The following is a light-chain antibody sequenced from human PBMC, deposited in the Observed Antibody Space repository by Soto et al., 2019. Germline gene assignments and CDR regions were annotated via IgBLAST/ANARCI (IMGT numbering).Light chain of an antibody. Sequence: TQYQCASSASVGDRVTIPCRASQGISNYLAWYQQKPGQPPRLLIYDTSNRATGIPARFSGSRSGTDFTLTISSLEPEDFGVYSCHQRNKFGQGTRLAI. CDR1: QGISNY. V-gene: IGKV3-11*01. CDR3: HQRNK. J-gene: IGKJ5*01. CDR2: DTS.